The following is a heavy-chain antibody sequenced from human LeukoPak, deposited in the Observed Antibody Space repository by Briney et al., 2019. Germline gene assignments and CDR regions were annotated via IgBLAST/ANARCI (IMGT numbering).Heavy chain of an antibody. CDR1: GGSISSYQ. V-gene: IGHV4-59*08. CDR2: MYYSGST. CDR3: AGHDYYGSGSYR. D-gene: IGHD3-10*01. Sequence: SETLSLTCTVSGGSISSYQWSWIRQPPGKGLEWIGYMYYSGSTKYNPSLKSRVTISGDTSKNQFSLKLIFVTAADAAVYYCAGHDYYGSGSYRWGQGTLVTVSS. J-gene: IGHJ5*02.